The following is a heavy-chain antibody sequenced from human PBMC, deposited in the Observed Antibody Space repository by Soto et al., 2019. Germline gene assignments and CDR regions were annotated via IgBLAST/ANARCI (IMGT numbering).Heavy chain of an antibody. CDR3: GRIQMGGLFHY. CDR2: IYYSGTT. J-gene: IGHJ4*02. V-gene: IGHV4-59*13. CDR1: GGSITNCY. Sequence: SETLSLTCTVSGGSITNCYWTWIRQPPGKGLEWIGYIYYSGTTEYNPSLESRVTMSVDTSQNQFSLKLTSVTAADTAVYYCGRIQMGGLFHYWGPGTLVTVSS. D-gene: IGHD1-1*01.